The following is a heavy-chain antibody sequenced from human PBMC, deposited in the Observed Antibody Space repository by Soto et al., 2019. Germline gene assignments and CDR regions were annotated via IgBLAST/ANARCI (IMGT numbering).Heavy chain of an antibody. D-gene: IGHD2-8*01. V-gene: IGHV1-46*01. J-gene: IGHJ6*02. CDR2: INPSGGST. Sequence: ASLKGSCKASGYTFTGYYIHCVRQDPGQGLEWMGIINPSGGSTSYAQKFQGRVTMTRDTSTSTVYMELSSLRSENTAVYYCARDSLRIDCTNGVCYTGYSGLDVWGQGTTVTVSS. CDR1: GYTFTGYY. CDR3: ARDSLRIDCTNGVCYTGYSGLDV.